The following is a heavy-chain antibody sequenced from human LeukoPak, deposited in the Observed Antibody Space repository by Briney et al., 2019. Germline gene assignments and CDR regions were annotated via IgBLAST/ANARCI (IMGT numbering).Heavy chain of an antibody. V-gene: IGHV3-23*01. Sequence: PGGSLRLSCAASGCTFSNYAMNWVRQAPGKGLEWVSAINGNGDSTYYADSVKGRFTISRDNSKNTLYLQVNSLRAEDTAVYYCAKGPLTRFDYWGQGTLVTVSS. CDR3: AKGPLTRFDY. CDR1: GCTFSNYA. CDR2: INGNGDST. D-gene: IGHD4/OR15-4a*01. J-gene: IGHJ4*02.